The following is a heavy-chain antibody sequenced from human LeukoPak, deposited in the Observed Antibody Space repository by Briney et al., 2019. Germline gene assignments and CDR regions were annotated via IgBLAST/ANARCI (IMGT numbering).Heavy chain of an antibody. CDR1: GFTFSSYG. J-gene: IGHJ6*03. D-gene: IGHD6-13*01. Sequence: GSLRLSCAASGFTFSSYGMHWVRQAPGKGLEWEAFIWYDGSSKYYADSVKGRFTISRDNSKNTLNLQMNSLRAEDTAVYYCAKRDAAGTGSGSYYMDVWGKGTTVTVSS. CDR2: IWYDGSSK. CDR3: AKRDAAGTGSGSYYMDV. V-gene: IGHV3-30*02.